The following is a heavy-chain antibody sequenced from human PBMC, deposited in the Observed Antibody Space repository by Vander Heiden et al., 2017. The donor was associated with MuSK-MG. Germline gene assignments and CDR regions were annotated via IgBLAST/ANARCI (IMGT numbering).Heavy chain of an antibody. V-gene: IGHV4-39*01. D-gene: IGHD1-1*01. CDR1: GGSIKSSFYY. CDR2: ISSSGST. CDR3: ARHYLLDKFDP. J-gene: IGHJ5*02. Sequence: QVQLQASGPGLVKPSETLSLSCVVSGGSIKSSFYYWGWIRQSPGKGLEGIGSISSSGSTSYSPSLKTRVTMSVDTSMNQFSLKLRSVTATDSAIYYCARHYLLDKFDPWGQGTQVAVSS.